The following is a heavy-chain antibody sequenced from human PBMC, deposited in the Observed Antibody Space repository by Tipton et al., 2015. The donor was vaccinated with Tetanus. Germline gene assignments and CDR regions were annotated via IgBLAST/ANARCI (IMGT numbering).Heavy chain of an antibody. CDR3: ARSASPFDY. V-gene: IGHV3-7*03. CDR2: IKQDGSAK. CDR1: GFTFSSYW. J-gene: IGHJ4*02. Sequence: SLRLSCAASGFTFSSYWMSWVRQAPGKGLEWVANIKQDGSAKYYVDSVKGRFTISRDTSKNTLYLQMNSLRAEDTAVYYCARSASPFDYWGQGTLVTVSS.